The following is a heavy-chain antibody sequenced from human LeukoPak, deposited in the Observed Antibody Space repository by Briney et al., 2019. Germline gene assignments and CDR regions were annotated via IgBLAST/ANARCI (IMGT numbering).Heavy chain of an antibody. V-gene: IGHV1-69*06. Sequence: ASVKVSCKASGGTFSSYAISWVRQAPGQGLEWMGGIIPIFGTANYAQKFQGRVTITADKSTSTAYMELSSLRSEDTAVYYCAGGGYQGVGEDYWGQGTLVTVSS. CDR2: IIPIFGTA. D-gene: IGHD2-2*01. CDR3: AGGGYQGVGEDY. J-gene: IGHJ4*02. CDR1: GGTFSSYA.